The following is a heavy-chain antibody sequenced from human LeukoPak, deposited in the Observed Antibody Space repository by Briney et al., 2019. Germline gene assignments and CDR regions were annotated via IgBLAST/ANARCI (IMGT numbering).Heavy chain of an antibody. J-gene: IGHJ4*02. D-gene: IGHD5-18*01. CDR1: GFTVSSNY. CDR3: ASEMWDSYGYVDY. Sequence: PGGSLRLSCAASGFTVSSNYMSWVRQAPGKGLEWVSVIYSGGSTYYADSVRGRFTISRDNSKNTLYLQMNSLRAEDTAVYYCASEMWDSYGYVDYWGQGTLVTVSS. CDR2: IYSGGST. V-gene: IGHV3-66*01.